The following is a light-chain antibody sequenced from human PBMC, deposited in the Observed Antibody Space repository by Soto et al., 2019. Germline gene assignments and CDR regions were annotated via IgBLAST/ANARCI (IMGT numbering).Light chain of an antibody. J-gene: IGKJ4*01. CDR3: QKCNSSPLT. CDR2: AAS. CDR1: QDISNH. V-gene: IGKV1-27*01. Sequence: DIQMTQSPSSLSASVGDRVTITCRASQDISNHLAWYQQKPGTVPKLLIYAASTLQSGVPSRFSGSGSGTDFTLTISSLQPEDVATYYCQKCNSSPLTFGGGTTVEIK.